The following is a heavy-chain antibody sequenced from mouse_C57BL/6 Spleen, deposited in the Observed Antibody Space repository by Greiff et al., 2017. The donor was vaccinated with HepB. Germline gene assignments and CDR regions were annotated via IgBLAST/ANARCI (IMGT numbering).Heavy chain of an antibody. V-gene: IGHV6-3*01. Sequence: EVQRVESGGGLVQPGGSMKLSCVASGFTFSNYWMNWVRQSPEKGLEWVAQIRLKSDNYATHYAESVTGRFTISREDSKSSVYLQMNNLRAEDTGSYYCTGESPYYYGQGYFEGWGTGTTVTVSS. D-gene: IGHD1-1*01. CDR2: IRLKSDNYAT. CDR1: GFTFSNYW. J-gene: IGHJ1*03. CDR3: TGESPYYYGQGYFEG.